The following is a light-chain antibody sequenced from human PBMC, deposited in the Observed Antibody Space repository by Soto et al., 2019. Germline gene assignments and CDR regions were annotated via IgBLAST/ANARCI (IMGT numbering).Light chain of an antibody. V-gene: IGKV3-15*01. Sequence: ETVLTQSPATLCVSPGESVTLSCRANEGVSRNLAWYQQKRGQAPRLLIYNALIRATGIPARFSGSGSGTEVTLTISGLQSEDFAIYYCQPYNNWYTFGQGTKLEIK. J-gene: IGKJ2*01. CDR1: EGVSRN. CDR2: NAL. CDR3: QPYNNWYT.